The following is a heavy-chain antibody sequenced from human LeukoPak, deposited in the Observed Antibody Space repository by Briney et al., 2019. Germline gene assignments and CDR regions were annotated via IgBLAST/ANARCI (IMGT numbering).Heavy chain of an antibody. CDR3: ARAGEGEDY. D-gene: IGHD4-17*01. J-gene: IGHJ4*02. Sequence: SETLSLTCAVSGGSNSRSNWWSWVRQPPGKGLEWIGEIYRSGSTNYNPSLKSRVTMSVDNSKNQFSLKLSSVTAADTAVYYCARAGEGEDYWGQGTLVTVSS. V-gene: IGHV4-4*02. CDR1: GGSNSRSNW. CDR2: IYRSGST.